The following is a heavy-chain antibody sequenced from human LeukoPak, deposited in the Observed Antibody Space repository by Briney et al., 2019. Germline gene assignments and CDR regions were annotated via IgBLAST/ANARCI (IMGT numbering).Heavy chain of an antibody. V-gene: IGHV3-23*01. J-gene: IGHJ4*02. CDR2: IGVSGGNT. D-gene: IGHD2-15*01. CDR3: AKMPNYCTGGSCYWYYFDY. Sequence: GGSLRLSCAASGFTFSSYAISWVRQAPGKGLEWVSVIGVSGGNTYYADSVKGRFTISRDNSKSTLHLQMNSLRAEDTAVYYCAKMPNYCTGGSCYWYYFDYWGQGTLVTVSS. CDR1: GFTFSSYA.